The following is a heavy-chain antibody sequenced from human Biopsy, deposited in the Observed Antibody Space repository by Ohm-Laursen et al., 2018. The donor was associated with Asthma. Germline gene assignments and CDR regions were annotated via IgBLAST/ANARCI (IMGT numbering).Heavy chain of an antibody. J-gene: IGHJ1*01. CDR2: IKHDGSEK. V-gene: IGHV3-7*01. CDR3: ARTFHFWSPYHAEHYQL. Sequence: SLRLSCSASAFTLGDYCMSWVRQVPGQGLEWVVNIKHDGSEKNHVDSLKGRFTISRDNAKNLLFLQMNSLRAEDTAVYYCARTFHFWSPYHAEHYQLWGQGTLVTVSS. CDR1: AFTLGDYC. D-gene: IGHD3-3*01.